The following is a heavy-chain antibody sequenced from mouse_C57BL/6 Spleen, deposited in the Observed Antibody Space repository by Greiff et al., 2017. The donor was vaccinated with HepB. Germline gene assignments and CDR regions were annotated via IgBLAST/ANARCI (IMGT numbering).Heavy chain of an antibody. V-gene: IGHV1-43*01. Sequence: EVQLQQPGAELVKPGASVKLSCKASGYSFTGYYMHWVKQSSEKSLEWIGEINPSTGGTSYNQKFKGKATLTVDKSSSTAYMQLTSLTSEDSAVYYCARHGSSFFDYWGQGTTLTVSS. CDR2: INPSTGGT. J-gene: IGHJ2*01. D-gene: IGHD1-1*01. CDR3: ARHGSSFFDY. CDR1: GYSFTGYY.